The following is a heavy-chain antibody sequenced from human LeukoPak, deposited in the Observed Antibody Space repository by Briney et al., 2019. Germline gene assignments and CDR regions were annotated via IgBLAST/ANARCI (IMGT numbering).Heavy chain of an antibody. Sequence: EASVKVSCKASGYTFTSYAINWVRQAPGQGPELMGWINTYTGNPTYAQGFTGRFVFSFDTSVTTACLQITGLKAEDTAVYYCARDSGSGLNWFDPWGQGTLVTVSS. CDR3: ARDSGSGLNWFDP. CDR2: INTYTGNP. D-gene: IGHD3-10*01. CDR1: GYTFTSYA. J-gene: IGHJ5*02. V-gene: IGHV7-4-1*02.